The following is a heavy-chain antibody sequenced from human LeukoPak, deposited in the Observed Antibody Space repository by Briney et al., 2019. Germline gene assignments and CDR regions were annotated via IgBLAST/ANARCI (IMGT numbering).Heavy chain of an antibody. CDR3: ARDVHGDYGSGWFDP. V-gene: IGHV1-69*05. D-gene: IGHD4-17*01. J-gene: IGHJ5*02. CDR2: IMPLFGTA. CDR1: GGTFNNSA. Sequence: SVKVSCKTSGGTFNNSAISWVLQAPGQGLEWLGGIMPLFGTAGYAQKFQGRVTITKDESTRTVYLELTSLTSDDTAVYYCARDVHGDYGSGWFDPWGQGTLVSVSS.